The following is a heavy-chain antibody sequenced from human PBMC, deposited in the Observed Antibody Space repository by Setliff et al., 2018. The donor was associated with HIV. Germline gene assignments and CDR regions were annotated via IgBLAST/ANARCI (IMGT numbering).Heavy chain of an antibody. CDR3: ARGEKRFLEWLPLDYYYYMDV. CDR2: IIPIFGTA. D-gene: IGHD3-3*01. Sequence: ASVKVSCKTSGYAFNIYAITWVRRAPGQGLEWMGGIIPIFGTANYAQKFQGRVTITADESTSTAYMELSSLRSEDTAVYYCARGEKRFLEWLPLDYYYYMDVWGKGTTVTVSS. J-gene: IGHJ6*03. V-gene: IGHV1-69*13. CDR1: GYAFNIYA.